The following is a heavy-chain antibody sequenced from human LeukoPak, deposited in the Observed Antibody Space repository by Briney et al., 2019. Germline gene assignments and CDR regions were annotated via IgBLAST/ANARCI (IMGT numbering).Heavy chain of an antibody. D-gene: IGHD2-21*02. CDR1: GYNFISHW. Sequence: ESLKISCKGSGYNFISHWIGWVRQMPGKGLEWMGIIYPGDSDSRQSPSLRGQVTISADKSINTAYLQWNSLKASDTAMYYCARGHHVVVATATWASDAFDLWGQGTMVTVSS. CDR2: IYPGDSDS. V-gene: IGHV5-51*01. J-gene: IGHJ3*01. CDR3: ARGHHVVVATATWASDAFDL.